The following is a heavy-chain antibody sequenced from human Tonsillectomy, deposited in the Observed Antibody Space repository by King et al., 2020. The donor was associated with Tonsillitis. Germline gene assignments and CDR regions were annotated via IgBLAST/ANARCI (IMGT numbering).Heavy chain of an antibody. Sequence: VQLVESGGGVVQPGRSLRLSCAASGFTFSSYGMHWVRQAPGKGLGWVAVIWYDGSNKYYADSVKGRFTISRDNSKNTLYLQINSLRAEDTAVYYCARDGGEEMAYWGQGTLVTVSS. CDR3: ARDGGEEMAY. V-gene: IGHV3-33*01. J-gene: IGHJ4*02. D-gene: IGHD5-24*01. CDR1: GFTFSSYG. CDR2: IWYDGSNK.